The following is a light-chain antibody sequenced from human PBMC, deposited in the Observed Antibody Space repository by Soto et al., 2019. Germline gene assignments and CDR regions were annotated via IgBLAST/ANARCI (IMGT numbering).Light chain of an antibody. CDR1: SSNIGAGYD. CDR3: QSYDSSLSGSVL. CDR2: GNS. Sequence: QSVLTQPPSVSGAPGQRVTISCTGSSSNIGAGYDVHWYQQLPGTAPKLLIYGNSNRPSGVPDRFSGSKSGTSASLAITGLQVEDEADYYCQSYDSSLSGSVLFGGGTKVTVL. V-gene: IGLV1-40*01. J-gene: IGLJ2*01.